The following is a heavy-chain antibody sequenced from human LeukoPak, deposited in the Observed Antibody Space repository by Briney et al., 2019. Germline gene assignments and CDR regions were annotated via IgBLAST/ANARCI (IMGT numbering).Heavy chain of an antibody. CDR1: GGTFSSYA. D-gene: IGHD6-13*01. Sequence: ASVKVSCKASGGTFSSYAISWVRQAPGQGLEWMGWINPNSGGTNYAQKFQGRVTMTRDTSISTAYMELSRLRSDDTAVYYCAELMAAGTDYWGQGTLVTVSS. J-gene: IGHJ4*02. V-gene: IGHV1-2*02. CDR2: INPNSGGT. CDR3: AELMAAGTDY.